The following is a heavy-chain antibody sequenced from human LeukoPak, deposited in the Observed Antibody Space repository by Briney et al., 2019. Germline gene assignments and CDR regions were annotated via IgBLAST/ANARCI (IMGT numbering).Heavy chain of an antibody. CDR1: VGTFSSYV. CDR2: IIIIFGRA. D-gene: IGHD5-12*01. Sequence: GASVKVSRKASVGTFSSYVISWVRQAPGPGLEWMGGIIIIFGRANYEQKFQGRGTITADESTSTAYMELSSLRSEDAAVYYCARAGSSATGRLDYWGQGTLVTVSS. J-gene: IGHJ4*02. CDR3: ARAGSSATGRLDY. V-gene: IGHV1-69*01.